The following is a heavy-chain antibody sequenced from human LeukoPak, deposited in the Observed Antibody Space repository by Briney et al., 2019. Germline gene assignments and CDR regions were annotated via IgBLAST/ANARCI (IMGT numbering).Heavy chain of an antibody. J-gene: IGHJ6*02. CDR3: ARDRARFLEWLSFYYYYGMDV. D-gene: IGHD3-3*01. Sequence: PGGSLRLSCAASGFTFSSYAMPWVRQAPGKGLEWVAVISYDGSNKYYADSVKGRFTISRDNSKNTLYLQMNSLRAEDTAVYYCARDRARFLEWLSFYYYYGMDVWGQGTTVTVSS. CDR1: GFTFSSYA. CDR2: ISYDGSNK. V-gene: IGHV3-30-3*01.